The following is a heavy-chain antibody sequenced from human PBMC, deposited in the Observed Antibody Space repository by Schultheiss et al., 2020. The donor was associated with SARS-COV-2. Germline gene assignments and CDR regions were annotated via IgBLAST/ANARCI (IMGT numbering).Heavy chain of an antibody. J-gene: IGHJ6*02. D-gene: IGHD3-9*01. V-gene: IGHV1-69*05. CDR2: IIPIFGTA. CDR3: ARQRVRKPNYDILTGYKYYYYYGMDV. CDR1: GGTFSSYA. Sequence: SVKVSCKASGGTFSSYAISWVRQAHGQGLEWMGGIIPIFGTANYAQKLQGRVTMTTDTSTSTAYMELRSLRSDDTAVYYCARQRVRKPNYDILTGYKYYYYYGMDVWGQGTTVTVSS.